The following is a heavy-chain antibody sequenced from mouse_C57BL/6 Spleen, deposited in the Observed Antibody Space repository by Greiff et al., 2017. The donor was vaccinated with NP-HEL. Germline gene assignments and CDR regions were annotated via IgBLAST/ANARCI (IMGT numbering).Heavy chain of an antibody. CDR1: GYAFSSSW. V-gene: IGHV1-82*01. Sequence: VQLVESGPELVKPGASVKISCKASGYAFSSSWMNWVKQRPGQGLEWIGRIYPGDGDTNYNGKFKGKATLTADKSSSTAYMQLSSLTSEDSAVYFCARNDYYAMDYWGQGTSVTVSS. CDR3: ARNDYYAMDY. J-gene: IGHJ4*01. CDR2: IYPGDGDT.